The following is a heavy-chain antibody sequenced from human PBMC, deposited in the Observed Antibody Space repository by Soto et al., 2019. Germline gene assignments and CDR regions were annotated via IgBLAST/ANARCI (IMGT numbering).Heavy chain of an antibody. D-gene: IGHD5-18*01. J-gene: IGHJ4*02. CDR3: ARGAMANFDY. Sequence: AVKVSCKASGGTFGSQGIAWVRQAPGQGLEWMGGFIAMLGTPTYAKKVQGRATISADESLTSSYLELRSLRSEDTGVYFCARGAMANFDYWGQGTVVTVSS. CDR2: FIAMLGTP. V-gene: IGHV1-69*13. CDR1: GGTFGSQG.